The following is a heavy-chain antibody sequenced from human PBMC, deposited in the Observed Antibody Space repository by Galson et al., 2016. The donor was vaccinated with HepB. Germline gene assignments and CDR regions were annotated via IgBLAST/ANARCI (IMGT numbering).Heavy chain of an antibody. CDR1: GDSISSDGYY. J-gene: IGHJ4*02. Sequence: TLSLTCTISGDSISSDGYYWSWIRQHPGKGLEWIGYIYYSGSTYYNPSLKSRVTISVDTSKNQFSLKLSSVTAADTAVYYCARSVGYSSSWYLSYFDYWGQGTLVTVSS. D-gene: IGHD6-13*01. CDR3: ARSVGYSSSWYLSYFDY. CDR2: IYYSGST. V-gene: IGHV4-31*03.